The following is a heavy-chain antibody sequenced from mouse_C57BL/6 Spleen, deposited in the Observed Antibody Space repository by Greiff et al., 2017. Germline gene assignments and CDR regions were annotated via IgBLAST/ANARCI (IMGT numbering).Heavy chain of an antibody. J-gene: IGHJ1*03. CDR3: ARSRGIYYDYGGYVDV. D-gene: IGHD2-4*01. CDR1: GYAFSSYW. CDR2: IYPGDGDT. Sequence: QVQLQQSGAELVKPGASVKISCKASGYAFSSYWMNWVKQRPGKGLEWIGQIYPGDGDTNYNGKFKGKATLTADKSSSTAYMQLSSLTSEDSAVYFCARSRGIYYDYGGYVDVWGTGTTVTVSS. V-gene: IGHV1-80*01.